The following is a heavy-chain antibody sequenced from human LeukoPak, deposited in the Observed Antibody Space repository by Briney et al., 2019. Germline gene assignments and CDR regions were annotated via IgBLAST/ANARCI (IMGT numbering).Heavy chain of an antibody. V-gene: IGHV3-48*03. J-gene: IGHJ3*02. Sequence: PGGSLRLSCAASGFTFSSYEMNWGRQAPGKGLERVSYISSSGSTIYYADSVKGRFTISRDNAKNSLYLQMNSLRAEDTAVYYCARDCGGGSCYGPYDAFDIWGQGTMVTVSS. CDR1: GFTFSSYE. CDR2: ISSSGSTI. CDR3: ARDCGGGSCYGPYDAFDI. D-gene: IGHD2-15*01.